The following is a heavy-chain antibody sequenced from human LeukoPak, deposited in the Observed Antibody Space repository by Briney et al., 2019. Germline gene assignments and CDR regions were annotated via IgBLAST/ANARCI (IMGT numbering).Heavy chain of an antibody. V-gene: IGHV3-74*01. Sequence: GGSLRLSCAASGFTFSSYWMHWVRQAPGKGLVWVSRINSDGSSTSYADSVKGRFTISRDNAKNTLYLQMNSLRAEDTAVYYCASVIGYCSSTSCYEYFDYWGQGTLVTVSS. CDR3: ASVIGYCSSTSCYEYFDY. CDR2: INSDGSST. D-gene: IGHD2-2*01. CDR1: GFTFSSYW. J-gene: IGHJ4*02.